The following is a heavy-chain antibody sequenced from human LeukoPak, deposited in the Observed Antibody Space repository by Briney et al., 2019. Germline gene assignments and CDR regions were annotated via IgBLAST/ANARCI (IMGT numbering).Heavy chain of an antibody. CDR2: ISGSGDST. D-gene: IGHD2-15*01. CDR3: AKEPPCSGGNCYYFDN. CDR1: GFTFSSYA. Sequence: PGGSLRLSCAASGFTFSSYAMSWVRQAPGKGLEWVSGISGSGDSTYYADSVKGRFTISRDNSKNTVDLQMNSLRAEDTAIYYCAKEPPCSGGNCYYFDNWGQGTLVTVSS. V-gene: IGHV3-23*01. J-gene: IGHJ4*02.